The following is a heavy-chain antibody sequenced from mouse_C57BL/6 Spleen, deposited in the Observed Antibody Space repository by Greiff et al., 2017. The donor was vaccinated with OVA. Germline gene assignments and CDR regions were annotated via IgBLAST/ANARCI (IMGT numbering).Heavy chain of an antibody. Sequence: QVQLQQPGAELVMPGASVKLSCKASGYTFTSYWMHWVKQRPGQGLEWIGEIDPSDSYTNYNQKFKGKSTLTVDKSSSTAYMQLSSLTSEDSAVYYCARSIPTGFDYWGQGTTLTVSS. CDR3: ARSIPTGFDY. J-gene: IGHJ2*01. D-gene: IGHD4-1*01. V-gene: IGHV1-69*01. CDR2: IDPSDSYT. CDR1: GYTFTSYW.